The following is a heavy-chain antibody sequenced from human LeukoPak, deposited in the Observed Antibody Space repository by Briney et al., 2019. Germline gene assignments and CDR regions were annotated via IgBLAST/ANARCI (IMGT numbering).Heavy chain of an antibody. Sequence: SETLSLTCTVSGGSISNNYWSWIRQPPGKGLEWIGYIYYSGSTNYNPSLKSRVLISVDTSRNQFSLKLTSVTAADTAVYYCARGSQVGRAAAAFDYWGQGALVTVSS. D-gene: IGHD6-13*01. CDR3: ARGSQVGRAAAAFDY. J-gene: IGHJ4*02. V-gene: IGHV4-59*08. CDR1: GGSISNNY. CDR2: IYYSGST.